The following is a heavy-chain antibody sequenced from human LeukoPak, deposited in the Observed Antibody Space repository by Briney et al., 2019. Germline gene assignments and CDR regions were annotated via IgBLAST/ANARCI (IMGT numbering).Heavy chain of an antibody. CDR2: IYYSGST. CDR3: ARLITSGTTYYYYYGMDV. D-gene: IGHD1-7*01. CDR1: GGSFSSYY. V-gene: IGHV4-59*08. Sequence: SETLSLTCAVYGGSFSSYYWSWIRQPPVKGLEWIGYIYYSGSTNYNPSLKSRVTISVDTSKNQFSLKLSSVTAADTAVYYRARLITSGTTYYYYYGMDVWGQGTTVTVSS. J-gene: IGHJ6*02.